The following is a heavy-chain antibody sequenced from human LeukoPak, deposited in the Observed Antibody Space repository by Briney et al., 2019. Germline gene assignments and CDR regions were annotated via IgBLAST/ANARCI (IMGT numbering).Heavy chain of an antibody. Sequence: SETLSLTCTVSGGSISSSNWWSWVRQPPGRGLEWIGEIYHSGSTNYNPSLKSRVTISVDKSKNQFSLKLSSVTAADTAVYYCASMKTWIQLWRREYYFDYWGQGTLVTVSS. CDR1: GGSISSSNW. CDR3: ASMKTWIQLWRREYYFDY. CDR2: IYHSGST. V-gene: IGHV4-4*02. D-gene: IGHD5-18*01. J-gene: IGHJ4*02.